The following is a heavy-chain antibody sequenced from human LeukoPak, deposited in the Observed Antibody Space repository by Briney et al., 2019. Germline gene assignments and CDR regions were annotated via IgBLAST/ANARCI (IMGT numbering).Heavy chain of an antibody. J-gene: IGHJ3*01. CDR3: ARKYGFWSGEDAFDV. Sequence: GGSLRLSCAASGFTFSSYAMHWVRQAPGKGLEWVSDISSSSSTIYYADSLKARFTISRDNAKSSLFLQMDSLRAEDTAVYYCARKYGFWSGEDAFDVWGQGTMVTVSS. CDR1: GFTFSSYA. D-gene: IGHD3-3*01. CDR2: ISSSSSTI. V-gene: IGHV3-48*01.